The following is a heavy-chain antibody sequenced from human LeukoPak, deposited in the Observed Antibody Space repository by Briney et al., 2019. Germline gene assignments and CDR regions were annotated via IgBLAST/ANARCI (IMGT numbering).Heavy chain of an antibody. CDR2: ISSSSSYT. D-gene: IGHD3-10*01. CDR1: VFTFRDYY. V-gene: IGHV3-11*06. Sequence: GGSLRLSCAASVFTFRDYYMSWIRQAPGKGLEWVSYISSSSSYTNYADSVKGRFTISRDNAKNSLYLQMNSLRAEDTAVYYCARWRFGDQSIDIWGQGTMVTVSS. CDR3: ARWRFGDQSIDI. J-gene: IGHJ3*02.